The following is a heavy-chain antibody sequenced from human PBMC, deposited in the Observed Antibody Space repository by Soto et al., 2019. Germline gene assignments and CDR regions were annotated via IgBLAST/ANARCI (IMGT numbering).Heavy chain of an antibody. CDR2: IYYNGST. V-gene: IGHV4-39*01. D-gene: IGHD2-15*01. CDR1: GGSVSSRSYF. J-gene: IGHJ5*02. CDR3: ARQRVIPATPTNWFDP. Sequence: PSETLSLTCTVSGGSVSSRSYFWGWIRQPPGKGLEWIGTIYYNGSTYYNPSLKSRVTLSVDTSKNQFFLKLTSVTASDTAVYYCARQRVIPATPTNWFDPWGQGTLVTV.